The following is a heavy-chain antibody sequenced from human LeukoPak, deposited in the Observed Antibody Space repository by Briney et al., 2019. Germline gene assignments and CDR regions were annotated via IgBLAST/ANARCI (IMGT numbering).Heavy chain of an antibody. CDR3: AKVWTTWPNWFDP. J-gene: IGHJ5*02. CDR2: IYSGGST. CDR1: GFTVSSNY. Sequence: GGSLRLSCAAPGFTVSSNYMSWVRQAPGKGLEWVSVIYSGGSTYYADSVKGRFTISRDNSKNTLYLQMNSLRAEDTAVYYCAKVWTTWPNWFDPWGQGTLVTVSS. D-gene: IGHD3/OR15-3a*01. V-gene: IGHV3-53*01.